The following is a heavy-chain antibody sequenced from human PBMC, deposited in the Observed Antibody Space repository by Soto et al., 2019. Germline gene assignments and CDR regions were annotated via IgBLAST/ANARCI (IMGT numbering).Heavy chain of an antibody. V-gene: IGHV4-30-2*01. CDR1: GGSISSGGYS. CDR2: IFYSGST. J-gene: IGHJ4*02. CDR3: AGSSSYGSGINY. Sequence: LSETLSLTCAVSGGSISSGGYSWSWIRQPPGKGLEWIGYIFYSGSTNYNPSLKSRVTISVDKSKNQFSLKLSSVTAADTAVYYCAGSSSYGSGINYWGQGTLXTVSS. D-gene: IGHD3-10*01.